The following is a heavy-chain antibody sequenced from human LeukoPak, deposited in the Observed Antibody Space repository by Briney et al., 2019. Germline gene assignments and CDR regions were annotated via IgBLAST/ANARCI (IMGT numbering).Heavy chain of an antibody. CDR1: GGSINNGGSS. Sequence: SETLSLTCAVSGGSINNGGSSWSWIRQPPGKGLEWIGTISYSGTTYYSPSLKSRVTISLDTSKNQFSLKLSSVTAADTAIYYCARDFSSSSTVYYYYYMDVWGKGTTVTVSS. V-gene: IGHV4-39*07. CDR3: ARDFSSSSTVYYYYYMDV. J-gene: IGHJ6*03. D-gene: IGHD6-6*01. CDR2: ISYSGTT.